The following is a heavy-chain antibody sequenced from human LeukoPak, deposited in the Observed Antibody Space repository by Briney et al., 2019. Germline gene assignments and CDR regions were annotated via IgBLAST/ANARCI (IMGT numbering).Heavy chain of an antibody. J-gene: IGHJ5*02. D-gene: IGHD3-22*01. V-gene: IGHV4-38-2*02. CDR3: ARDIRGIVVVIGYNWFDP. Sequence: SSETLSLTCTVSGYAISSGYYWGWIRQPPGKGLEWIGSIYHSGSTYYNPSLKSRVTISVDTSKNQFSLKLSSVTAADTAVYYCARDIRGIVVVIGYNWFDPWGQGTLVTVSS. CDR1: GYAISSGYY. CDR2: IYHSGST.